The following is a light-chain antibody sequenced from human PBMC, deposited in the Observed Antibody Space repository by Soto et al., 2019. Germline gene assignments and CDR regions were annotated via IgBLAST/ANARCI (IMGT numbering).Light chain of an antibody. CDR3: EVTAIPPIP. CDR2: AAS. CDR1: QSISSY. Sequence: IQMTQTKYSLYASQGDRVTITCRASQSISSYLNWYQQKPGKVPKLLIYAASSLQSGVPSRFSGSGSGTDFTLTISSLQPEDFATYYCEVTAIPPIPFCQGALLAI. V-gene: IGKV1-39*01. J-gene: IGKJ5*01.